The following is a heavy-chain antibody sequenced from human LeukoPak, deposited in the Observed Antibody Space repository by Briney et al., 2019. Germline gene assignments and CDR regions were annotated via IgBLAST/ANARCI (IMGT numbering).Heavy chain of an antibody. J-gene: IGHJ4*02. CDR3: ARSGIPQRYSSGWSRGDYFDY. V-gene: IGHV1-18*01. CDR1: GYTFTSYG. D-gene: IGHD6-19*01. Sequence: ASVKVSCKASGYTFTSYGISWVRQAPGQGLEWMGWISAYNGNTNYAQKLQGRVTMTTDTSTSTAYMELSSLRSEDTAVYYCARSGIPQRYSSGWSRGDYFDYWGQGTLVTVSS. CDR2: ISAYNGNT.